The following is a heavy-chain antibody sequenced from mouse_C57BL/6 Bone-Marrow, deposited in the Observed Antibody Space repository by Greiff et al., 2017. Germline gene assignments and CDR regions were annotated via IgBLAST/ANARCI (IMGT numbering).Heavy chain of an antibody. CDR1: GYTFTSYW. D-gene: IGHD1-1*01. Sequence: QVQLQQPGAELVMPGASVKLSCKASGYTFTSYWMHWVKQRPGQGLEWIGEIDPSDSYTNYNQKFKGKSTLTVDKSSSTAYMQLSSLTSADSAVYYCARERGYYGSSSGYFDVWGTGTTVTVSS. CDR2: IDPSDSYT. CDR3: ARERGYYGSSSGYFDV. J-gene: IGHJ1*03. V-gene: IGHV1-69*01.